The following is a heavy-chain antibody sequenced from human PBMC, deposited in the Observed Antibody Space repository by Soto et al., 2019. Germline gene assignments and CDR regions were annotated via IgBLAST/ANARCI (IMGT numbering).Heavy chain of an antibody. J-gene: IGHJ4*02. D-gene: IGHD3-10*01. CDR1: GGSFSGYY. Sequence: PSETLSLTCAVYGGSFSGYYWSWIRQPPGKGLEWIGEINHSGSTNYNPSLKSRVTISVDTSKNQFPLKLSSVTAADTAVYYCARYGSGSYYLTRRFDYWGQGTLVTVSS. V-gene: IGHV4-34*01. CDR2: INHSGST. CDR3: ARYGSGSYYLTRRFDY.